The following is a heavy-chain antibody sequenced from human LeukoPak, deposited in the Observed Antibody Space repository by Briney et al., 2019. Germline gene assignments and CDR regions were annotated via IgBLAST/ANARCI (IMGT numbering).Heavy chain of an antibody. V-gene: IGHV7-4-1*02. Sequence: ASVKVSCKASGYTFTSYAINWVRQAPGQGLEWMGWINTDTGDPTYAQAFTGRFVFSLDTSVSTAYLQISSLKAEDTAVYYCARGRRGGDYSRDWFDRWGQGTLVTVSS. CDR3: ARGRRGGDYSRDWFDR. CDR1: GYTFTSYA. D-gene: IGHD4-17*01. J-gene: IGHJ5*02. CDR2: INTDTGDP.